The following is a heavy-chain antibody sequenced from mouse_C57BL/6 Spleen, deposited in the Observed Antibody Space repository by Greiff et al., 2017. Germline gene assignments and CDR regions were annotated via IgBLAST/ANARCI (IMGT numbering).Heavy chain of an antibody. J-gene: IGHJ2*01. CDR2: ISDGGSYT. V-gene: IGHV5-4*01. CDR1: GFTFSSYA. Sequence: VQLKESGGGLVKPGGSLKLSCAASGFTFSSYAMSWVRQTPEKRLEWVATISDGGSYTYYPDNVKGRFTISRDNAKNNLYLQMSHLKSEDTAMYYCAREGNYYFDYWGQGTTLTVSS. D-gene: IGHD2-1*01. CDR3: AREGNYYFDY.